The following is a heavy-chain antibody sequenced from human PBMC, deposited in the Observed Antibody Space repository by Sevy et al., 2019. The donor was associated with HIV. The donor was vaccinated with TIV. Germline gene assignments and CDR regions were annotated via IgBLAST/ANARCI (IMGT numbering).Heavy chain of an antibody. J-gene: IGHJ4*02. V-gene: IGHV3-43D*04. D-gene: IGHD7-27*01. CDR1: GFTFHDYA. Sequence: GSLRLSCAASGFTFHDYAMHWVRQPPGKGLEWVSLINWDGGTTYYADCVKGRFTISRDNSKDSLFLQMNSLRAEDTAFYYCTKDKSRLGGAFDYWGQGTLVTVSS. CDR3: TKDKSRLGGAFDY. CDR2: INWDGGTT.